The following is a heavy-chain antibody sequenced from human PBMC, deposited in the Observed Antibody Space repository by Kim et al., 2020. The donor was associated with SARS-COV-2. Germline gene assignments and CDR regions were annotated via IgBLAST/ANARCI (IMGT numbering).Heavy chain of an antibody. CDR2: ISGSGGST. Sequence: GGSLRLSCAASGFTFSSYAMSWVRQAPGKGLEWVSGISGSGGSTHYAESEKGRFTISRDNSKNTLYLQMNSLRAEDTAVYFCAKGGGSEAGASFDYWGQGTLVTVSS. V-gene: IGHV3-23*01. D-gene: IGHD3-10*01. CDR1: GFTFSSYA. CDR3: AKGGGSEAGASFDY. J-gene: IGHJ4*02.